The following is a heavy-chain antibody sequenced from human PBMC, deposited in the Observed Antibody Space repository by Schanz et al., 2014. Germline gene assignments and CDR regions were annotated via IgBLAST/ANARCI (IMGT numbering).Heavy chain of an antibody. D-gene: IGHD3-10*01. Sequence: QVHLVQSGAEVHKPGASLKISCKASGYTFTNFFLHWVQQAPGQGLEWMGIINPIGGSTTYAQKFRGAVTLTTDTSTDTAYLELTSLRSEDTAVYYCARGSPENMIRGELDYWGQGTLVTVSS. CDR1: GYTFTNFF. CDR2: INPIGGST. J-gene: IGHJ4*02. V-gene: IGHV1-46*03. CDR3: ARGSPENMIRGELDY.